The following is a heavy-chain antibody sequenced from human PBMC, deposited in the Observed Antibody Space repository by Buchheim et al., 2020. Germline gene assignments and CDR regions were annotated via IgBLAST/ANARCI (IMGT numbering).Heavy chain of an antibody. V-gene: IGHV4-59*01. D-gene: IGHD6-13*01. Sequence: QVQLQESGPGLVKPSETLSLTCTVSGGSISSYYWSWIRQPPGKGLEWMGYIYYSGSTNYNPSLKIRFTIPVNMSKNQFSLNLSSVTAADTAVYYCARDPTYSSSWYGWFDPWGQGTL. CDR1: GGSISSYY. J-gene: IGHJ5*02. CDR2: IYYSGST. CDR3: ARDPTYSSSWYGWFDP.